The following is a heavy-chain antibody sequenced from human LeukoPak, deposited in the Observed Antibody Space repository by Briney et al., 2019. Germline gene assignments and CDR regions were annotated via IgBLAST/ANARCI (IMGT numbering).Heavy chain of an antibody. D-gene: IGHD2-15*01. J-gene: IGHJ4*02. Sequence: PSETLSLTCTVSGGSISSYYWSWIRQPPGKGLEWIGYIYYSGSTNYNPSLKSRVTISVDTSKNQFSLKLSSVTAADTAVYYCARPVLGDGTVAAQFEHWGQGTLVTVSS. CDR2: IYYSGST. CDR3: ARPVLGDGTVAAQFEH. CDR1: GGSISSYY. V-gene: IGHV4-59*01.